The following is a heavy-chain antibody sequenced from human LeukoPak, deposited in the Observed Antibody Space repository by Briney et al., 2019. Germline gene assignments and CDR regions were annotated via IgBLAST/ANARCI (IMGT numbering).Heavy chain of an antibody. D-gene: IGHD4-23*01. Sequence: PSETLSLTCTVSGGSISSYHWSWIRQPPGKGLEWIGYIYYSGSTNYNPSLKSRVTISVDTSKNQLSLKLSSVTAADTAVYYCASDYGGNSGEAFDIWGQGTMVTVSS. J-gene: IGHJ3*02. V-gene: IGHV4-59*08. CDR1: GGSISSYH. CDR2: IYYSGST. CDR3: ASDYGGNSGEAFDI.